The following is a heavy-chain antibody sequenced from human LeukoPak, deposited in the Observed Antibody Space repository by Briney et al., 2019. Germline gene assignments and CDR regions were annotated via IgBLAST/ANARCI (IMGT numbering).Heavy chain of an antibody. CDR1: GGSISSYY. CDR2: IYYSGST. Sequence: SETLSLTCTVSGGSISSYYWSWIRQPPGKGLEWIGYIYYSGSTNYNPSLKSRLTISVDKSKNQFSLKLNSITAADTAVYYCSREASSDYALGYWGQGTLVTVSS. CDR3: SREASSDYALGY. D-gene: IGHD5-12*01. J-gene: IGHJ4*02. V-gene: IGHV4-59*12.